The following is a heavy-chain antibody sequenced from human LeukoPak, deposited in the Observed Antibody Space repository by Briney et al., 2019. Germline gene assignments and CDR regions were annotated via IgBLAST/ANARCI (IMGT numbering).Heavy chain of an antibody. CDR1: GGSISSYY. D-gene: IGHD4-17*01. Sequence: SETLSLTCTVSGGSISSYYWSWIRQPPGKGLEWIGRIYTSGSTNYNPSLKSRVTISVDTSKNQFSLKLSSVTAADTAVYYCARGKVGDSGSYYYYYMDVWGKGTTVTVSS. CDR2: IYTSGST. J-gene: IGHJ6*03. V-gene: IGHV4-4*08. CDR3: ARGKVGDSGSYYYYYMDV.